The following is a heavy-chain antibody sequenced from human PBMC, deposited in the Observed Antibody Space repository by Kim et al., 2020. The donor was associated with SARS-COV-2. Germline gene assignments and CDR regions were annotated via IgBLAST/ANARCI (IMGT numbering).Heavy chain of an antibody. Sequence: GGSLRLSCAASGFTFSSYAMSWVRQAPGKGLEWVSAISGSGGSTYYADSVKGRFTISRDNSKNTLYLQMNSLRAEDTAVYYCAKDNSFLRDIVVVPAAVNAFDIWGQGTMVTVSS. CDR2: ISGSGGST. J-gene: IGHJ3*02. D-gene: IGHD2-2*01. V-gene: IGHV3-23*01. CDR3: AKDNSFLRDIVVVPAAVNAFDI. CDR1: GFTFSSYA.